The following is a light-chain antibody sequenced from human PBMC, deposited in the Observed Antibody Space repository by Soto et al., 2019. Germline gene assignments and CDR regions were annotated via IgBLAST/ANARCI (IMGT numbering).Light chain of an antibody. J-gene: IGLJ3*02. CDR3: SSYTSSDGV. V-gene: IGLV2-14*01. CDR2: EVS. CDR1: SSDVGGYNY. Sequence: QSALTQPASVSGSPGQSITISCTGTSSDVGGYNYVSWYQQHPGKAPKLMIYEVSNRPSGVSNRFSGSKSGNTASLTISGLHAEDEADYYCSSYTSSDGVFGGGTQLTVL.